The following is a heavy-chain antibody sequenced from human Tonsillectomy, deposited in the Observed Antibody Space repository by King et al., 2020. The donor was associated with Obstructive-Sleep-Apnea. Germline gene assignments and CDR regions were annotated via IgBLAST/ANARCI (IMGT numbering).Heavy chain of an antibody. CDR1: RFTFSSYG. J-gene: IGHJ4*02. V-gene: IGHV3-30*18. Sequence: VQLVESGGGVVQPGRSLRLSCATSRFTFSSYGMHWVRQAPGKGLEWVAGISYVGSNKHYADSVKGRFTISRDNSKNTLYLQMNSLRAEDTAVYYCAKANYGDYSLGYWGQGTLVTVSS. D-gene: IGHD4-17*01. CDR2: ISYVGSNK. CDR3: AKANYGDYSLGY.